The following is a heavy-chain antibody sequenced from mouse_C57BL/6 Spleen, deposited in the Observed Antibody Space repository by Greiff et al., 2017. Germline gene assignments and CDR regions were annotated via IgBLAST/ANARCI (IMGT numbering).Heavy chain of an antibody. V-gene: IGHV10-1*01. CDR3: VRHPLFAY. J-gene: IGHJ3*01. Sequence: EVKLMESGGGLVQPKGSLKLSCAASGFRFNTYAMNWVRQAPGKGLEWVARIRSKSNNYATSYADSVKDRFTISRDDSESMLYLQMNNLKTEDTAMYYCVRHPLFAYWGQGTLVTVSA. CDR1: GFRFNTYA. CDR2: IRSKSNNYAT.